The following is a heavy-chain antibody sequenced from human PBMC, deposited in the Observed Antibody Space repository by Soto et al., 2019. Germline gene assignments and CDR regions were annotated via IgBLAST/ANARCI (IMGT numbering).Heavy chain of an antibody. J-gene: IGHJ4*02. V-gene: IGHV1-69*12. D-gene: IGHD3-16*02. CDR3: AIEMGFSLGY. CDR2: IIPMFGTA. Sequence: QVQLVQSGAEVKKPGSSVTVSCKASGDTFSSFAISWVRQAPGQGLEWMGGIIPMFGTATYAQKFQGRLTISAEESTTTAYMELRRLTSDDAADYYCAIEMGFSLGYWRQGTLVTVSA. CDR1: GDTFSSFA.